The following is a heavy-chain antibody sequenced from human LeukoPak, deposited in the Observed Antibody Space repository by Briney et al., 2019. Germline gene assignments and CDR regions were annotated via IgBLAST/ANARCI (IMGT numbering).Heavy chain of an antibody. CDR2: IYPRGGST. J-gene: IGHJ4*02. CDR3: ARDQEGFDY. CDR1: GGTFSSYA. V-gene: IGHV1-46*01. Sequence: ASVKVSCKASGGTFSSYAISWVRQAPGQGLEWMGMIYPRGGSTSCAQKFQGRVTVTRDTSTSTVHMELSGLRSEDTAVYYCARDQEGFDYWGQGTLVTVSS.